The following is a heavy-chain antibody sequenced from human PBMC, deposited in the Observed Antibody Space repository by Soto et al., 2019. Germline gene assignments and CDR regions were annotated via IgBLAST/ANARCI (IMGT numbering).Heavy chain of an antibody. Sequence: SGGRRILKQKTPGKGLEWIGEINHSGSTNYNPSLKSRVTISVDTSKNQFSLKLSSVTAADTAVYYCAILGYCSGGSRSPPPCGMDGRCQGTTVTVSS. CDR1: SGGR. CDR3: AILGYCSGGSRSPPPCGMDG. V-gene: IGHV4-34*01. D-gene: IGHD2-15*01. CDR2: INHSGST. J-gene: IGHJ6*02.